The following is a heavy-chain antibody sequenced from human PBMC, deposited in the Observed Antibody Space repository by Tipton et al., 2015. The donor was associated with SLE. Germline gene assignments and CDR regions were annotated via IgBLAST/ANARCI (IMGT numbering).Heavy chain of an antibody. CDR2: IDYSGST. J-gene: IGHJ6*03. CDR3: AGLGYYYYYMDV. V-gene: IGHV4-61*01. Sequence: TLSLTCAVYGGSISSTYSWGWIRQPPGKELEWIGYIDYSGSTNYNPSLKSRVTISVDTSKNQFSLKLSSVTAADTAVYYCAGLGYYYYYMDVWGKGTTVTVSS. D-gene: IGHD5/OR15-5a*01. CDR1: GGSISSTYS.